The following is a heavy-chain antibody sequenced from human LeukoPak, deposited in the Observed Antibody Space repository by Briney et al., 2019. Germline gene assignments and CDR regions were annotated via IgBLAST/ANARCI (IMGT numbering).Heavy chain of an antibody. Sequence: PSETLSLTCDVSGVSINTCYYYWTWIRQPPGKGLEWIGYKYYSGSTRYNSSLRIRLTISLDSSKNQFSLRLTSVTAADTAVYYCARGRSYGFDFDSWGPGTLVIVSS. CDR3: ARGRSYGFDFDS. CDR1: GVSINTCYYY. J-gene: IGHJ4*02. CDR2: KYYSGST. D-gene: IGHD5-18*01. V-gene: IGHV4-61*01.